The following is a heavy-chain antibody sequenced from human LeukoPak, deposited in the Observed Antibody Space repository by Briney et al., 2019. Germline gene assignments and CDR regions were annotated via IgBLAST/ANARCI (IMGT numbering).Heavy chain of an antibody. J-gene: IGHJ4*02. Sequence: PGGSLRLSCAASGFTFSTYDMHWVRQATGKGLEWVSGIGTVGDIYYLGSVKGRFTISRDNAENSLYLQMNSLRAEGTAVNYCARGGSGSYRRFDYWGQGTLVTVSS. CDR1: GFTFSTYD. V-gene: IGHV3-13*01. CDR3: ARGGSGSYRRFDY. D-gene: IGHD1-26*01. CDR2: IGTVGDI.